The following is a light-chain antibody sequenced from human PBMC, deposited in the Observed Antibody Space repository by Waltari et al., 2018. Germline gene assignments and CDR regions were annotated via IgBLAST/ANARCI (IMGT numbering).Light chain of an antibody. V-gene: IGKV2D-29*01. CDR1: HSLLHSDGKTY. J-gene: IGKJ1*01. CDR2: EVS. CDR3: MQTLHLPWT. Sequence: ILMTQTPLALSIIPGQPASISCKSSHSLLHSDGKTYLYWYLQKPGQAPRLLLHEVSNRFSGVPDRFSGSGSGTDFTLKISRAEAEDVGVYYCMQTLHLPWTFGQGTKVEI.